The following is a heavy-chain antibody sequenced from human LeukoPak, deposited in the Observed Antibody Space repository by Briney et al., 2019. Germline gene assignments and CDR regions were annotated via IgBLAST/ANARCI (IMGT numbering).Heavy chain of an antibody. CDR2: ISYDGSNK. CDR3: AKDPLGAGSYYFYYYYGMDV. D-gene: IGHD1-26*01. Sequence: GGSLRLSCAASGFTFSTYAMSWVRQAPGKGLEWVAVISYDGSNKYYADSVKGRFTISRDNSKNTLYLQMNSLRAEDTAVYYCAKDPLGAGSYYFYYYYGMDVWGQGTTVTVSS. V-gene: IGHV3-30*18. CDR1: GFTFSTYA. J-gene: IGHJ6*02.